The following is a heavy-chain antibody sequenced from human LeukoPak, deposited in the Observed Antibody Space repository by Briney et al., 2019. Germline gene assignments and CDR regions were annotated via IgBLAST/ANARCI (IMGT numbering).Heavy chain of an antibody. CDR3: AKGDIVVVPSGRYYYYMDV. CDR2: ISGDGGST. D-gene: IGHD2-2*01. CDR1: GFTFDDYA. Sequence: GGSLRLSCAASGFTFDDYAMHWVRQAPGEGLEWVSLISGDGGSTYYADSVKGRFTISRDNSKNSLYLQMNSLRTEDTALYYCAKGDIVVVPSGRYYYYMDVWGKGTTVTVSS. J-gene: IGHJ6*03. V-gene: IGHV3-43*02.